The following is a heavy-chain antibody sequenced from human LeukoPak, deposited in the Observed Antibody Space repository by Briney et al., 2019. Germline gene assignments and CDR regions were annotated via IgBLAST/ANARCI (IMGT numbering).Heavy chain of an antibody. J-gene: IGHJ4*02. Sequence: GGSLRLPCAASGFTFSYYSMNWVRQAPGKGLEWVSYISSTSTAIYYADSVKGRFTISRDNAKNSLYLQMNSLRAEDTAVYYCARSGTTYYYDSSGESRIDYWGQGTLVTVSS. V-gene: IGHV3-48*04. CDR1: GFTFSYYS. CDR3: ARSGTTYYYDSSGESRIDY. D-gene: IGHD3-22*01. CDR2: ISSTSTAI.